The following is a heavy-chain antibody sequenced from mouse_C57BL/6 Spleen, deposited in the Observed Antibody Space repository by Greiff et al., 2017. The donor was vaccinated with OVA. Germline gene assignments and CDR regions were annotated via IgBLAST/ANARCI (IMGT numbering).Heavy chain of an antibody. J-gene: IGHJ1*03. D-gene: IGHD2-4*01. CDR1: GYTFTSYG. Sequence: VQLQQSGAELARPGASVKLSCKASGYTFTSYGISWVKQRTGQGLEWIGEIYPRSGNTYYNEKFKGKATLTADKSSSTAYMELRSLTSEDSAVYFGARSENDYDGFDWYFDVWGTGTTVTVSS. V-gene: IGHV1-81*01. CDR2: IYPRSGNT. CDR3: ARSENDYDGFDWYFDV.